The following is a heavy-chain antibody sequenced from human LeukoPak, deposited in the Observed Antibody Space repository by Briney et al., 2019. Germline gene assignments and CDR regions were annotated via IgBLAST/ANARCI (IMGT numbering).Heavy chain of an antibody. CDR1: GFTFSSYG. D-gene: IGHD3-10*01. CDR2: ISYDGSNK. Sequence: PGGSLRLSCAAPGFTFSSYGMHWVRQAPGKGLEWVAVISYDGSNKYYADSVKGRFTISRDNSKNTLYLQMNSLRAEDTAVYYCANSGWFGESMGYWGQGTLVTVSS. J-gene: IGHJ4*02. CDR3: ANSGWFGESMGY. V-gene: IGHV3-30*18.